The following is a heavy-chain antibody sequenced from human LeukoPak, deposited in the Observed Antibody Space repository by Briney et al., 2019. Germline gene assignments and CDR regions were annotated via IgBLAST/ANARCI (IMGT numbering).Heavy chain of an antibody. Sequence: SETLSLTCTVSGGSISSYYSSWIRQPPGKGLEWIGYIYYSGSTNYNPSLKSRVTISVDTSKNQFSLKLSSVTAADTAVYYCARGTVAYSYWYFDLWGRGTLVTVSS. J-gene: IGHJ2*01. CDR3: ARGTVAYSYWYFDL. V-gene: IGHV4-59*08. CDR1: GGSISSYY. D-gene: IGHD4-23*01. CDR2: IYYSGST.